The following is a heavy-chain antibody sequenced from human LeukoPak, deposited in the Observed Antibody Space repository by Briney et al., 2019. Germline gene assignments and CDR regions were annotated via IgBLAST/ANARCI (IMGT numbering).Heavy chain of an antibody. CDR2: IYYSGST. D-gene: IGHD5-24*01. V-gene: IGHV4-30-4*08. Sequence: SETLSLTYTVSSGSISSGDYYWSWIRQPPGKGLEWIGYIYYSGSTYYNPSLKSRVTISVDTSKNQFSLKLSSVTAADTAVYYCARAEDGYSNWFDPWGQGTLVTVSS. CDR3: ARAEDGYSNWFDP. CDR1: SGSISSGDYY. J-gene: IGHJ5*02.